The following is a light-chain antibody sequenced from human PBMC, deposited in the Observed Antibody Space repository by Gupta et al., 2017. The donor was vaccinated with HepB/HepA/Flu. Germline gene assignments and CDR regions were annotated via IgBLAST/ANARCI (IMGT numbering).Light chain of an antibody. CDR2: GNS. CDR3: QADDSSLSGSTDVV. CDR1: SSNIGAGYD. J-gene: IGLJ2*01. V-gene: IGLV1-40*01. Sequence: QSVLTQPPSVSGAPGQRVTISCTGSSSNIGAGYDVHWYQQLPGTAPKLLIYGNSNRPSGVPDRFSGSKSGTSASLAITGLQAEDEADYYCQADDSSLSGSTDVVCGGGTKL.